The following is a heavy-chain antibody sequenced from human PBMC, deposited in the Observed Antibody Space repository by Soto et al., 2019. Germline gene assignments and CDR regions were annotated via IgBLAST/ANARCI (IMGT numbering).Heavy chain of an antibody. Sequence: SVKVSCKASGGTFSSYAISWVRQAPGQGLEWMGGIIPIFGTANYAQKFQGRVTITADKSTSTAYMELSSLRSEDTAVYYCVAGSPPGYGMDVWGQGTTVTDSS. D-gene: IGHD1-1*01. CDR2: IIPIFGTA. CDR1: GGTFSSYA. J-gene: IGHJ6*02. V-gene: IGHV1-69*06. CDR3: VAGSPPGYGMDV.